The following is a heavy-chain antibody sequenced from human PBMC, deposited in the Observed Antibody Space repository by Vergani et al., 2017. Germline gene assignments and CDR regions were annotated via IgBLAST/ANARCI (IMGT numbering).Heavy chain of an antibody. Sequence: QVQLQQWGPGLVKPSETLSLTCAVSGYSISSGYYWGWIRQPPGKGLEWIGSIYHSGSTYYNPSLKSRVTISVDTSKNQFSLKLSSVTAADTAVYYCARLSEWFDPWGQGTLVTVSS. CDR1: GYSISSGYY. CDR3: ARLSEWFDP. V-gene: IGHV4-38-2*01. CDR2: IYHSGST. J-gene: IGHJ5*02.